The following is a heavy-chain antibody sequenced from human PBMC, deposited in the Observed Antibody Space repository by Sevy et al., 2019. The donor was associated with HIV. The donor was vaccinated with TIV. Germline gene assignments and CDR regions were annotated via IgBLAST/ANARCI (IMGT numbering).Heavy chain of an antibody. Sequence: SETLPLTCTVSGGPMTTYYWSWLRQPPGKGLEWIGYVYYSGSTNYNPSLKSRVTISVDTSKNQFSLKLTSVTAADTAVYYCAKGFYGAFDPWGQGTLVTVSS. CDR2: VYYSGST. V-gene: IGHV4-59*03. CDR1: GGPMTTYY. J-gene: IGHJ5*02. CDR3: AKGFYGAFDP. D-gene: IGHD4-17*01.